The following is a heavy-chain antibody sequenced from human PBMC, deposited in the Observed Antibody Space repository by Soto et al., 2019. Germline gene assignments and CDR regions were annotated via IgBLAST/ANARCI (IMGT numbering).Heavy chain of an antibody. CDR1: GGSVSSGSYY. D-gene: IGHD3-10*01. Sequence: SETLSLTCTVPGGSVSSGSYYWSWIRQPPGKGLEWIGYIYYSGSTNYNPSLKSRVTISVDTSKNQFSLKLSSVTAADTAVYYCASERVLLWFGDRDYFEYWGQGTLVTVSS. J-gene: IGHJ4*02. CDR3: ASERVLLWFGDRDYFEY. V-gene: IGHV4-61*01. CDR2: IYYSGST.